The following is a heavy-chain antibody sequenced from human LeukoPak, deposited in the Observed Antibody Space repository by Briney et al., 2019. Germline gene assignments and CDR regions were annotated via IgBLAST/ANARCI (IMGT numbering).Heavy chain of an antibody. CDR2: INSGGQST. D-gene: IGHD3-16*01. Sequence: GGSLRLSCATSGFTFSTYAMSWVRQAPGKGLEWVSAINSGGQSTYYADSVKGRFTISRDNSKNTLSLQMNSLRVEDTAVYYCAKQNARGGTYEPVTVWGQAALVTVSS. J-gene: IGHJ4*02. CDR3: AKQNARGGTYEPVTV. CDR1: GFTFSTYA. V-gene: IGHV3-23*05.